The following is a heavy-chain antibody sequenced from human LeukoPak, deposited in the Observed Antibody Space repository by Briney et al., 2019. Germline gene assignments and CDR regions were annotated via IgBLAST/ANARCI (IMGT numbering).Heavy chain of an antibody. V-gene: IGHV3-23*01. Sequence: GGSLRLSCAASGFTFSNYGMSWVRQAPGRGLEGVSTISGGGGNTYYTDSVKGRFTISRDNSKNTLYLQMNNLRAEDTAVYYCAISTPPVVSTFDYWGQGTLVTVSS. CDR2: ISGGGGNT. CDR1: GFTFSNYG. CDR3: AISTPPVVSTFDY. D-gene: IGHD2/OR15-2a*01. J-gene: IGHJ4*02.